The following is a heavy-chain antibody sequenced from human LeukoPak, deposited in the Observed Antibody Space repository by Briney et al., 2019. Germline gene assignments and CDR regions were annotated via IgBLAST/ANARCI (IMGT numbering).Heavy chain of an antibody. D-gene: IGHD4-17*01. V-gene: IGHV3-11*01. Sequence: GGSLRLSCAASGFTFSDYYMSWIRQAPGKGLEWVSYISSSGSTIYYADSVKGRFTISRDNAKNSLYLQINSLRAEDTAVYYCTTVTTEGYFDYWGQGTLVTVSS. CDR1: GFTFSDYY. CDR2: ISSSGSTI. CDR3: TTVTTEGYFDY. J-gene: IGHJ4*02.